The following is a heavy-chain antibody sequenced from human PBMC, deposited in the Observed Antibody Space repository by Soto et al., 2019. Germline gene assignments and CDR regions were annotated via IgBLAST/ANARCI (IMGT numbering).Heavy chain of an antibody. CDR2: ISGRGDDT. CDR3: ASDSSAWPNYFDS. J-gene: IGHJ4*02. D-gene: IGHD6-19*01. V-gene: IGHV3-23*01. Sequence: RLCYGAAGGKSITHGVSWVSKAPGKGLEWVSAISGRGDDTYYADSVKGRFTISRDNSKNTVNLQMNSLRAEDTAVYYCASDSSAWPNYFDSWGLGTLVTVSS. CDR1: GGKSITHG.